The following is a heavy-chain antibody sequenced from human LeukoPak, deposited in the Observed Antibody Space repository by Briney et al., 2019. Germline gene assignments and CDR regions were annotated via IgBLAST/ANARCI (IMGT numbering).Heavy chain of an antibody. J-gene: IGHJ4*02. CDR1: GFTFSSYS. CDR2: ISYDGSNK. CDR3: AKHWNDLDY. Sequence: GGSLRLSCAASGFTFSSYSMHWVRQSPGKGLEWVAVISYDGSNKYYADSVKGRFTISRDNSKNTLYLQMNSLRAEDTAVYYCAKHWNDLDYWGQGTLSPSPQ. V-gene: IGHV3-30*18. D-gene: IGHD1-1*01.